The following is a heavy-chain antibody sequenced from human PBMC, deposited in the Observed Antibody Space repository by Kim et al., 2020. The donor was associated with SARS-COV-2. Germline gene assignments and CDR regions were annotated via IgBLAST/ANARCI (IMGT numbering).Heavy chain of an antibody. V-gene: IGHV3-23*01. Sequence: GGSLRLSCAASGFTFNTYAMSWVRQAPGKGLEWVSGFSSSAGSTYYADSVKGRFTISRDNSKNTLYLQMNSLRVEDTALYYCARGWGWFDPWGQGTLVTVSS. CDR3: ARGWGWFDP. CDR2: FSSSAGST. J-gene: IGHJ5*02. CDR1: GFTFNTYA. D-gene: IGHD3-16*01.